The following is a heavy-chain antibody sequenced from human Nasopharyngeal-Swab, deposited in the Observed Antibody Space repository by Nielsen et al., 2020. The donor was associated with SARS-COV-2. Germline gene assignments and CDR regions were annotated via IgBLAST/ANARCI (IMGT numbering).Heavy chain of an antibody. D-gene: IGHD1-1*01. Sequence: GGSLRLSCAASGFTFSSYGMHWVRQAPGKGLEWVAVISCDGSNKYYADSVKGRFTISRDNSKNTLYLQMNSLRAEDTAVYYCAKGGGTTGTVGLDIWGRGTMVTVSS. V-gene: IGHV3-30*18. CDR3: AKGGGTTGTVGLDI. CDR1: GFTFSSYG. CDR2: ISCDGSNK. J-gene: IGHJ3*02.